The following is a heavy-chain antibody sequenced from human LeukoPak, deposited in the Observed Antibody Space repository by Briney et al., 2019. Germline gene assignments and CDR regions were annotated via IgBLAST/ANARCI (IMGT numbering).Heavy chain of an antibody. CDR1: GGSISSSSYY. D-gene: IGHD3-22*01. Sequence: PSETLSLTCTFSGGSISSSSYYWGWIRQPPGKGLEWIGSIYYSGSTYYNPSLKSRVTISVDTSKNQFSLKLSSVTAADTAVYYCARPQYYYDSSGYSPFDAFDIWGQGTMVTVSS. CDR3: ARPQYYYDSSGYSPFDAFDI. V-gene: IGHV4-39*01. J-gene: IGHJ3*02. CDR2: IYYSGST.